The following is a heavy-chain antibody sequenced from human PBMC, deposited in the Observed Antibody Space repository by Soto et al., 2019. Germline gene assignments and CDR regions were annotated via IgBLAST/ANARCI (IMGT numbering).Heavy chain of an antibody. CDR2: ISYDGSNK. J-gene: IGHJ4*02. V-gene: IGHV3-30*03. CDR1: GFTFSTYG. Sequence: SLRLSCAASGFTFSTYGIHWVRQAPGKGLEWVAVISYDGSNKYYADSVKGRFTISRDDSKNTLYLQMNSLRAEDTAVYYCARGYSPMTTVTTVDYWGQGTLVTVS. CDR3: ARGYSPMTTVTTVDY. D-gene: IGHD4-17*01.